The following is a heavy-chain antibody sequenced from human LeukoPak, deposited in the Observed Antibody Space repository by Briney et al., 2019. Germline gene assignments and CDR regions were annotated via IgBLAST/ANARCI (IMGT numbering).Heavy chain of an antibody. J-gene: IGHJ6*02. CDR1: GGSFSGYY. CDR3: AGAPNRRSGSYYNRGYYYYGMDV. CDR2: INHSGST. D-gene: IGHD3-10*01. V-gene: IGHV4-34*01. Sequence: PSETLSLTCAVYGGSFSGYYWSWIRQPPGKGLEWIGEINHSGSTNYNPSLKSRVTISVDTSKNQFSLKLSSVTAADTAVYYCAGAPNRRSGSYYNRGYYYYGMDVWGQGTTVTVSS.